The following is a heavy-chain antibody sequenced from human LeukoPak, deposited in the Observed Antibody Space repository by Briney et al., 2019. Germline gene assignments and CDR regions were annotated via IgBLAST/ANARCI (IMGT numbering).Heavy chain of an antibody. J-gene: IGHJ4*02. CDR1: GGSFSGYY. Sequence: SETLSLTCAVYGGSFSGYYWSWIRQPPGKGLEWIGEINHSGSTNYNPSLKSRVTISVDTSKNQFSLKLSSVTAADTAVYYCARGSSLGFHLDYWGQGTLVTVSS. V-gene: IGHV4-34*01. D-gene: IGHD6-6*01. CDR3: ARGSSLGFHLDY. CDR2: INHSGST.